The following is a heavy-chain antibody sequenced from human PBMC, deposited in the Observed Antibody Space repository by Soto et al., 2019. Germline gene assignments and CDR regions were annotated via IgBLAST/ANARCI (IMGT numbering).Heavy chain of an antibody. CDR2: IYHSGTT. Sequence: SETVSLTCAFSVDSISSGYYWAWIRQPPGKGLEWIGSIYHSGTTYYNPSLESRVTISVETSKNQFSLKLSSVTAADSAVYYCARTESVGYYPFCGQGTRVTVSS. CDR1: VDSISSGYY. D-gene: IGHD3-3*01. J-gene: IGHJ4*02. CDR3: ARTESVGYYPF. V-gene: IGHV4-38-2*01.